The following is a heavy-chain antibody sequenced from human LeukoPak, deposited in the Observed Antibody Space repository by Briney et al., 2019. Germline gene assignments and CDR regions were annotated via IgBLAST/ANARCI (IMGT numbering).Heavy chain of an antibody. V-gene: IGHV4-59*08. CDR3: ARSKTHNYESSGYLAFEY. Sequence: NPSETLSLTCTVSGGSINNYYWSWIRQPPGKGLEWIGKIYYSGTTNYSPSLKSRVAISVDTSKNQFSLKLSSVTAADTAVYYCARSKTHNYESSGYLAFEYWGPGTRVTVSS. J-gene: IGHJ4*02. CDR2: IYYSGTT. CDR1: GGSINNYY. D-gene: IGHD3-22*01.